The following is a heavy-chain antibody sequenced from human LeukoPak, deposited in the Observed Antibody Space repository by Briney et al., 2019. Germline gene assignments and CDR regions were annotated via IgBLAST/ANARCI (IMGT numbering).Heavy chain of an antibody. D-gene: IGHD5-18*01. J-gene: IGHJ5*02. CDR1: GYTFTSYD. CDR3: ARDSQSAMVMFDP. V-gene: IGHV7-4-1*02. CDR2: INTNTGNP. Sequence: ASVKVSCKASGYTFTSYDINWVRQAPGQGLEWMGWINTNTGNPTYAQGFTGRFVFSLDTSVSTVYLQISSLKAEDTAVYYCARDSQSAMVMFDPWGQGTLVTVSS.